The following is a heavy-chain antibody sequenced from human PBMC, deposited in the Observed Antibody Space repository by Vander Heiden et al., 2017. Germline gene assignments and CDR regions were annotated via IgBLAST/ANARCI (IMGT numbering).Heavy chain of an antibody. V-gene: IGHV4-39*01. CDR1: GGSISSSSYY. Sequence: QLQLQESGPGLVMPSETLSHTCTVAGGSISSSSYYWGWIRQSPGKGLEWIGTTYYSGSTNYNPSLKSRVTISIDTSRNQFSLNLYSVTAADTAVYYCARHAGVLWFGEPTDYWGQGTLVTVSS. D-gene: IGHD3-10*01. CDR3: ARHAGVLWFGEPTDY. J-gene: IGHJ4*02. CDR2: TYYSGST.